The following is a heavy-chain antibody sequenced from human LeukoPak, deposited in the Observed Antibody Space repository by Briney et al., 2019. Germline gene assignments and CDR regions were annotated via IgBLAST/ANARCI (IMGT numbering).Heavy chain of an antibody. V-gene: IGHV4-34*10. CDR2: INHSGST. CDR1: GGSFSGYY. CDR3: ARYCTSTTCLTPGAFDI. Sequence: KPSETLSLTCAVYGGSFSGYYWSWIRQPPGKGLEWIGEINHSGSTNYNPSLKSRITMSVDTSKNQFSLKLSSVTAADTAVYYCARYCTSTTCLTPGAFDIWGQGTMVTVSS. D-gene: IGHD2-2*01. J-gene: IGHJ3*02.